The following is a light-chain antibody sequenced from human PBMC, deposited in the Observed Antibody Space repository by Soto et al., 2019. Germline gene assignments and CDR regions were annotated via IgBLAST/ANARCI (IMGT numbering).Light chain of an antibody. V-gene: IGLV1-40*01. CDR3: QAYGTRLSGLYV. Sequence: QAVLTQPPSVSGAPGQRVTISCTGSSSNIGAGRVVHWYWQFLGEAPKFLISDSNHRPSGVPDRFSVSTSGASPSLAITRLRPGDGGDYFGQAYGTRLSGLYVFGTGTKVTVL. CDR2: DSN. CDR1: SSNIGAGRV. J-gene: IGLJ1*01.